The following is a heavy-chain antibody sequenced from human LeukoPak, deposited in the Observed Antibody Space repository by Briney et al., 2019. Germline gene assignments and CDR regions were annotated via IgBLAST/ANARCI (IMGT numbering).Heavy chain of an antibody. CDR3: ARRRYCSSTSCKGGALVP. Sequence: GESLKISCKGSGDTFSTHWIAWVRQKPGRGLEWMGTIYPGDSDTRYSPSFQGQVTISADKSISTAYLQWSSLKASDTAMYYCARRRYCSSTSCKGGALVPWGQGTLVTVSS. CDR2: IYPGDSDT. J-gene: IGHJ5*02. CDR1: GDTFSTHW. D-gene: IGHD2-2*01. V-gene: IGHV5-51*01.